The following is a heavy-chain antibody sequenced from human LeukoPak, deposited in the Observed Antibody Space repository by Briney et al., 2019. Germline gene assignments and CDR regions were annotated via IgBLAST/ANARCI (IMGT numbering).Heavy chain of an antibody. CDR2: INPDGSIT. V-gene: IGHV3-74*01. Sequence: GGSLRLSCAASGFTFSTSWMHWVRQVPGKGLVWVSRINPDGSITNYADSVKGRFTISRDNSKNTLYLQMNSLRAEDMAVYYCAKELLVGTAFDIWGQGTMVTVSS. CDR3: AKELLVGTAFDI. CDR1: GFTFSTSW. D-gene: IGHD7-27*01. J-gene: IGHJ3*02.